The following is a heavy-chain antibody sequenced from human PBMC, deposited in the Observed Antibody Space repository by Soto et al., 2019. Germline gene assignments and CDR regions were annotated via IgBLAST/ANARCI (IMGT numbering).Heavy chain of an antibody. CDR2: NSAYNDNT. CDR3: ARLLKGGDVTENCFDP. V-gene: IGHV1-18*01. D-gene: IGHD1-26*01. J-gene: IGHJ5*02. Sequence: QVRLVQSGAEVKKPGASVKVSCKSSGYTFTKFGISWVRQAPGQGLEWMGWNSAYNDNTNYAQKLQGRVTMTSDTSTSTAYMELRSLRSDDTAVYYCARLLKGGDVTENCFDPWGQGTLVTVSS. CDR1: GYTFTKFG.